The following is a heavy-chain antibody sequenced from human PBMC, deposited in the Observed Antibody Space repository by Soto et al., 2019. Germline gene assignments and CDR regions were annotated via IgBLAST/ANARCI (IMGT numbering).Heavy chain of an antibody. Sequence: GGSLRLSCAASGFTFSSYGMHWVRQAPGKGLEWVAVISYDGSNKYYADSVKGRFTISRDNSKNTLYLQMNSLRAEDTAVYYCATEDSGSYWYFDLWGRGTLVTVSS. D-gene: IGHD1-26*01. V-gene: IGHV3-30*03. J-gene: IGHJ2*01. CDR3: ATEDSGSYWYFDL. CDR2: ISYDGSNK. CDR1: GFTFSSYG.